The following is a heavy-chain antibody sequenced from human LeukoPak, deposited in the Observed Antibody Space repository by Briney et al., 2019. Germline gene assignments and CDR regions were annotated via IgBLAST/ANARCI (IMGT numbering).Heavy chain of an antibody. Sequence: PGGSLRLSCAASGFTFSSYWMHWVRQAPGKGLVWVSRINSDGSSTSYADSVKGRFTISRDNAKNTLYLQMNSLRAEDTAVYYCARDLDSSGYYPYYYYYYGMDVWGQGTTVTVSS. CDR3: ARDLDSSGYYPYYYYYYGMDV. CDR1: GFTFSSYW. J-gene: IGHJ6*02. D-gene: IGHD3-22*01. CDR2: INSDGSST. V-gene: IGHV3-74*01.